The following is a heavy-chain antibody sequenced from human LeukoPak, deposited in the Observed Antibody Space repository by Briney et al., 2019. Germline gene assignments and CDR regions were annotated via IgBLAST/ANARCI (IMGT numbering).Heavy chain of an antibody. Sequence: GGSLRLSCAASGFTFSSYSVNWVRQAPGKGLEWVSSISSSSSYIYYADSVKGRFTISRDNAKNSLYLQMNSLRAEDTAVYYCARVGSSGYLGYYYYMDVWGKGTTVTISS. J-gene: IGHJ6*03. CDR1: GFTFSSYS. CDR3: ARVGSSGYLGYYYYMDV. V-gene: IGHV3-21*01. CDR2: ISSSSSYI. D-gene: IGHD3-22*01.